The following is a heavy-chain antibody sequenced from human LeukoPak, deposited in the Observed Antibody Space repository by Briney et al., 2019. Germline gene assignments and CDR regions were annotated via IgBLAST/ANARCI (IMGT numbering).Heavy chain of an antibody. CDR1: GFTFSSYG. Sequence: PGGSLRLSCAASGFTFSSYGMSWVRQAPGKGLEWVSAISGTGGTTYYADSVKGRFTISRDNSKNTLYLQMNSLRAEDTAVYYCAKDSSGYPSAIWVDYWGQGTLVTVSS. CDR2: ISGTGGTT. J-gene: IGHJ4*02. D-gene: IGHD3-22*01. CDR3: AKDSSGYPSAIWVDY. V-gene: IGHV3-23*01.